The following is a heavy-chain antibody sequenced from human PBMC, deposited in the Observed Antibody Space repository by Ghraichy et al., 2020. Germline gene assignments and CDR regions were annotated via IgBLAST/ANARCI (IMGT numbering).Heavy chain of an antibody. CDR3: ATSFLSDGDYEVIGY. D-gene: IGHD4-17*01. J-gene: IGHJ4*02. V-gene: IGHV1-46*01. CDR1: GYTFTSYY. CDR2: INPSGGST. Sequence: ASVKVSCKASGYTFTSYYMHWVRQAPGQGLEWMGIINPSGGSTSYAQKFQGRVTMTRDTSTSTVYMELSSLRSEDTAVYYCATSFLSDGDYEVIGYWGQGTLVTVSS.